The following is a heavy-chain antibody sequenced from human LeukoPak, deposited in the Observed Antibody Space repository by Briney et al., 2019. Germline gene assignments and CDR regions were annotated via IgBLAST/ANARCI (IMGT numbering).Heavy chain of an antibody. V-gene: IGHV3-48*01. CDR2: ISSSNSTI. CDR3: AREGSGSYYNWPDP. Sequence: GGSLRLSCAASGFTFSSYSMNWVRQAPGKGLEWVSYISSSNSTIYYADSVKGRFTISRDNANNSLYLQMNSLRAEDTAVYYCAREGSGSYYNWPDPWGQGIVVAVSS. D-gene: IGHD3-10*01. CDR1: GFTFSSYS. J-gene: IGHJ5*02.